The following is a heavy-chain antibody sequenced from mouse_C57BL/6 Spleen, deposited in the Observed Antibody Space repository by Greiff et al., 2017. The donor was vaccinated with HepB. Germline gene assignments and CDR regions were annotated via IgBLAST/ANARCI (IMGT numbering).Heavy chain of an antibody. Sequence: EVKLQESGPELVKPGASVKIPCKASGYTFTDYNMDWVKQSHGKSLEWIGDINPNNGGTIYNQKFKGKATLTVDKSSSTAYMELRSLTSEDTAVYYCARKTRRYGSLDYWGQGTTLTVSS. V-gene: IGHV1-18*01. J-gene: IGHJ2*01. CDR2: INPNNGGT. CDR3: ARKTRRYGSLDY. D-gene: IGHD1-1*01. CDR1: GYTFTDYN.